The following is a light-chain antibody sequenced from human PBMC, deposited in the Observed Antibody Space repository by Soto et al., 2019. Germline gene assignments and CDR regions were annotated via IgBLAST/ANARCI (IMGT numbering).Light chain of an antibody. V-gene: IGKV1-13*02. Sequence: AIQLTQSPSSLSASVGDRVTITCRASQGISSALACYQQKPGKAPKLLIYDASSLESGVPSRFTGPGSGTDFTLSISSLQPEDSATYYCQQFNSYLYTFGEGTKVEIK. CDR2: DAS. CDR1: QGISSA. J-gene: IGKJ2*01. CDR3: QQFNSYLYT.